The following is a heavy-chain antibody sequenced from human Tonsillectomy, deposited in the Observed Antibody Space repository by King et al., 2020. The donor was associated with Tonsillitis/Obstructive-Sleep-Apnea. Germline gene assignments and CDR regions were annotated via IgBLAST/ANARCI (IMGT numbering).Heavy chain of an antibody. CDR2: IYHSGHT. J-gene: IGHJ4*02. Sequence: VQLQESGSGLVKPSGTLSLTCAISGGSISSGDWWSWVRQPPGKGLEWIGQIYHSGHTNHNPSLKGRVTISVDKSKNQFSLKMSSVTAADTAVYYCASRGGRRGDYSIDYWGQGILVTVSS. V-gene: IGHV4-4*02. CDR1: GGSISSGDW. D-gene: IGHD3-22*01. CDR3: ASRGGRRGDYSIDY.